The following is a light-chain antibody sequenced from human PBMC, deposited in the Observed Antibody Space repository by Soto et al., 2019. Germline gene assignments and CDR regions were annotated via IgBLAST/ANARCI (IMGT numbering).Light chain of an antibody. CDR1: SGHSSYA. J-gene: IGLJ3*02. Sequence: QLVLTQSPSASASLGASVKLTCALSSGHSSYAIAWHQQQPEKGPRALMKLNSDGSHTRGDGIPDRFSGSSSGAERYLTISSLQSEDEADYYCQTWGTGILVFGGGIKLTVL. CDR3: QTWGTGILV. V-gene: IGLV4-69*01. CDR2: LNSDGSH.